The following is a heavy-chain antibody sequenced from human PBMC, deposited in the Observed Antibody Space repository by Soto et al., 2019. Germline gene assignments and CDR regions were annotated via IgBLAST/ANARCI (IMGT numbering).Heavy chain of an antibody. Sequence: GGSLRLSCAASGFPFSNAWMSWVRQAPGKGLEWVGRIKSKTDGGTTDYAAPVKGRFTISRDDSKNTLYLQMNSLKTEDTAVYYCTTEIVVIVFMDVWVQGTTVTVSS. J-gene: IGHJ6*02. V-gene: IGHV3-15*01. CDR1: GFPFSNAW. CDR2: IKSKTDGGTT. D-gene: IGHD2-15*01. CDR3: TTEIVVIVFMDV.